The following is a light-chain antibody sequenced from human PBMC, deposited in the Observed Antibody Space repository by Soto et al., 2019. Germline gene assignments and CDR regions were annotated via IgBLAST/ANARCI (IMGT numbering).Light chain of an antibody. CDR2: DAS. J-gene: IGKJ1*01. CDR3: QHRSRWLWT. V-gene: IGKV3-11*01. Sequence: EIVLTQSPATLSLSPGERATLSCRASQSVSSYLAWYQQKPGQAPRLLIYDASNRATGIPARFSGSGSGTDFTLTISSLEPEDFAVYYCQHRSRWLWTFGQGTRVEIK. CDR1: QSVSSY.